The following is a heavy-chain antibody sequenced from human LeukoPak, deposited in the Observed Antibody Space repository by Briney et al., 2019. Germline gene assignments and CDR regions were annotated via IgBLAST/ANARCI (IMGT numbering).Heavy chain of an antibody. Sequence: ASVKVSCKASVGTFISYAISWVRQAPGQGLEWMGGIIPIFGTANYVQKFQGRVTITTDESTSTAYIELSSLRSEDTAVYYCARGGEARRYYYMDVWGKGTTVTVSS. CDR1: VGTFISYA. V-gene: IGHV1-69*05. CDR2: IIPIFGTA. D-gene: IGHD3-16*01. CDR3: ARGGEARRYYYMDV. J-gene: IGHJ6*03.